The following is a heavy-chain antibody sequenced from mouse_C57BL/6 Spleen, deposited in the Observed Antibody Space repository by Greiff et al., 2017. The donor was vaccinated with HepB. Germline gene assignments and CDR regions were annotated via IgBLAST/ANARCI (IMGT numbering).Heavy chain of an antibody. CDR1: GFTFSSYG. D-gene: IGHD2-13*01. V-gene: IGHV5-6*01. CDR2: ISSGGSYT. CDR3: ARHDCDKYYFDY. J-gene: IGHJ2*01. Sequence: EVKLVESGGDLVKPGGSLKLSCAASGFTFSSYGMSWVRQTPDKRLEWVATISSGGSYTYYPDSVKGRSTISRDNAKNTLYLQMSSLTSEDTAMYYCARHDCDKYYFDYWGQGTTLTVSS.